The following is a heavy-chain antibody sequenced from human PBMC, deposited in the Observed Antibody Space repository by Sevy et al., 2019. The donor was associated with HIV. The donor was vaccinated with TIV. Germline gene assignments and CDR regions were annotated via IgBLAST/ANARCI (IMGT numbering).Heavy chain of an antibody. J-gene: IGHJ4*02. V-gene: IGHV5-51*01. D-gene: IGHD4-17*01. Sequence: GESLKISCKGSGYSFTSYWIGWVRQMPGNGLEWMGIIYPGDSDTRYRPSFQGQVTISADKSISTAYLQWSSLKASDTAMYYCARQDAVTTGLFDYWGQGTLVTVSS. CDR2: IYPGDSDT. CDR3: ARQDAVTTGLFDY. CDR1: GYSFTSYW.